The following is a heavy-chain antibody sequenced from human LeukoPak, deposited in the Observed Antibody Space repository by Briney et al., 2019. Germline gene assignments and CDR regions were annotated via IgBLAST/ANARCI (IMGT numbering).Heavy chain of an antibody. D-gene: IGHD3-3*01. CDR1: GFTFSSYA. CDR2: ISGSGGST. V-gene: IGHV3-23*01. J-gene: IGHJ4*02. CDR3: ARSGYYPPHFDY. Sequence: GGSLRPSCAASGFTFSSYAMSWVRQAPGKGLEWVSAISGSGGSTYYADSVKGRFTISRDNSKNTLYLQMNSLRAEDTAVYYCARSGYYPPHFDYWGQGTLVTVSS.